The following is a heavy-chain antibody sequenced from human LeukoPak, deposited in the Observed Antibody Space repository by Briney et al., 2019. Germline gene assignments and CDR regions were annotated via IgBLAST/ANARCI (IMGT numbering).Heavy chain of an antibody. CDR1: GDTFTSYA. J-gene: IGHJ4*02. Sequence: GASVKVSCKASGDTFTSYAMHWVRQAPGQRLEWMGWINAGNGNTKYSQEFQGRVTITRDTSASTAYMELSSLTSEDMAVYYCARSAGDSFEYWGQGTLVTVSS. V-gene: IGHV1-3*03. D-gene: IGHD2-21*02. CDR3: ARSAGDSFEY. CDR2: INAGNGNT.